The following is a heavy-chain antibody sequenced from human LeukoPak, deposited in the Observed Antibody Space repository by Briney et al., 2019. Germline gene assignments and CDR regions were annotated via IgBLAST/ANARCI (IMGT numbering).Heavy chain of an antibody. J-gene: IGHJ4*02. Sequence: PGGSLRLSCAASGFTFSSYAMSWVRQAPGKGLEWVSAISGSGGSTYYADSVKGRFTISRDNSKNTLYLQMNSLRAEDTAVYYCTKGRVVVVITEPAFDYWGQGTLVTVSS. V-gene: IGHV3-23*01. D-gene: IGHD3-22*01. CDR1: GFTFSSYA. CDR2: ISGSGGST. CDR3: TKGRVVVVITEPAFDY.